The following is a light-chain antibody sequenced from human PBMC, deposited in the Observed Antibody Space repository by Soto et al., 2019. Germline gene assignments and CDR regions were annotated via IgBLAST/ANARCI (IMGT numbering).Light chain of an antibody. CDR2: DVT. CDR1: SSDVGGYNY. CDR3: SSYTSTSTYV. J-gene: IGLJ1*01. Sequence: QAVLTQPASASGSPGQSITISCTGTSSDVGGYNYVSWYQQHPCKAPKLMIYDVTNRPSGISNRFSGSKSGNTASLTISGLQAEYEADYYCSSYTSTSTYVFGTGTKLTVL. V-gene: IGLV2-14*01.